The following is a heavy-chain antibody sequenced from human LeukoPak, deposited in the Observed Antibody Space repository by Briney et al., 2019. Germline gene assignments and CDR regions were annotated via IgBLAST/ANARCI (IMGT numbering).Heavy chain of an antibody. CDR1: GFTFSSYG. D-gene: IGHD2-21*02. J-gene: IGHJ5*02. CDR2: IWYDGSNK. V-gene: IGHV3-33*06. CDR3: AKDGAPYLAYCGGDCYPNWFDP. Sequence: GGSPRLSCAASGFTFSSYGMHWVRQAPGKGLEWVAVIWYDGSNKYYADSVKGRFTISRDNSKNTPYLQMNSLRAEDTAVYYCAKDGAPYLAYCGGDCYPNWFDPWGQGTLVTVSS.